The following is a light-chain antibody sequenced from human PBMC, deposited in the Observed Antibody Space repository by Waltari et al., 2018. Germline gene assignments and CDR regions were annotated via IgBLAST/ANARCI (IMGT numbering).Light chain of an antibody. CDR1: QSVLYRSNNKNY. V-gene: IGKV4-1*01. J-gene: IGKJ1*01. Sequence: DIVMTQSPDSLAVSLGERATINCKSSQSVLYRSNNKNYLAWYQQKPGQPPKLLIYWASTRESGVPDRFSGSGSGTDFTLTISSLQAEDVAVYYCQHYVTTPRTFGQGTKVEIK. CDR3: QHYVTTPRT. CDR2: WAS.